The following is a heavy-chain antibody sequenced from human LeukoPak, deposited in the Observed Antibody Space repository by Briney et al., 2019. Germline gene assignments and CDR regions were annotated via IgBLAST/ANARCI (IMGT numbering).Heavy chain of an antibody. CDR1: GFTFNSYA. CDR2: ITSSGDST. V-gene: IGHV3-23*01. D-gene: IGHD1-26*01. Sequence: GGSLRLSCAASGFTFNSYAMSWVCQAPGKGPEWVSVITSSGDSTSYADSVKGRFTISRDNSKNTLYLQMNSLRAEDTAVYYCAKDVGKWESLHFFDYWGQGTLVTVSS. J-gene: IGHJ4*02. CDR3: AKDVGKWESLHFFDY.